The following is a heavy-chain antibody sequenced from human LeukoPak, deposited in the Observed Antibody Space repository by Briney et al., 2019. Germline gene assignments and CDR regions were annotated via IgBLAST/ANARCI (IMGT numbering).Heavy chain of an antibody. CDR2: IRSKAYGGTT. V-gene: IGHV3-49*04. Sequence: PGGSLRLSCTASGFTFGDYSMSWVRQAPGKGLEWVGFIRSKAYGGTTEYAASVKGRFTISRDDSKSIAYLQMNSLKNEDAAVYYCSRIPWSDGDIYGLDYWGQGTLVTVSS. D-gene: IGHD5-18*01. CDR3: SRIPWSDGDIYGLDY. CDR1: GFTFGDYS. J-gene: IGHJ4*02.